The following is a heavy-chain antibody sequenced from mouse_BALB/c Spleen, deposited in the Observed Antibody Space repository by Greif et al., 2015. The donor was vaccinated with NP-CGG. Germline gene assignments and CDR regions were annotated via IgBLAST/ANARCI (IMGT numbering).Heavy chain of an antibody. V-gene: IGHV1-62-2*01. Sequence: QEQLKEYGAELVKTGASVKLSCKTSGYTFTEYTIHWVKQRSGQGLEWIGWFSPGSGSLKYNEKFKDRDTLTADKSSSTVYMELSRLTSEDSAFYFCASHEEVYDYDGFDYWGQGTTLTVSS. CDR1: GYTFTEYT. J-gene: IGHJ2*01. D-gene: IGHD2-4*01. CDR3: ASHEEVYDYDGFDY. CDR2: FSPGSGSL.